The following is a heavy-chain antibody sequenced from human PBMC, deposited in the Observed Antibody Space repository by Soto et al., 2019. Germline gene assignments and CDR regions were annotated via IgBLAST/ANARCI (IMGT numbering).Heavy chain of an antibody. Sequence: ASVKVSCKASGYAFTGYYMHWVRQAPGQGLEWMGWINPNSGGTNYAQKFQGWVTMTRDTSISTAYMELSRLRSDDTAVYYFARGSIVVVPAAMRSWFDPWGQGTLVTVSS. V-gene: IGHV1-2*04. CDR2: INPNSGGT. J-gene: IGHJ5*02. D-gene: IGHD2-2*01. CDR1: GYAFTGYY. CDR3: ARGSIVVVPAAMRSWFDP.